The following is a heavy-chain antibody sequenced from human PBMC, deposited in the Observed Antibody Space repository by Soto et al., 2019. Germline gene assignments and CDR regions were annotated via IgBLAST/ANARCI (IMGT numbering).Heavy chain of an antibody. CDR3: ARDKGDGSGSYYGY. CDR2: ISAYNGNT. V-gene: IGHV1-18*01. CDR1: GYTFTSYG. D-gene: IGHD3-10*01. J-gene: IGHJ4*02. Sequence: QVQLVQSGAEVKKPGASVKVACKASGYTFTSYGINWVRQAPGQGLEWMGWISAYNGNTNYAQKLQGRVTMTTDTSTSTAYMELRSLRSDDTAEFYCARDKGDGSGSYYGYWGQGTLVTVSS.